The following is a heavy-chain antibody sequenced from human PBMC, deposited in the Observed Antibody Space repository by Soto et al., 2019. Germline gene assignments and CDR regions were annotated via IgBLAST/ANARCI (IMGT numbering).Heavy chain of an antibody. V-gene: IGHV1-69*13. Sequence: ASVKVSCKASGGTFSSYAISWVRQAPGQGLEWMGGIIPIFGTANYAQKFQGRVTITADESTSTAYMELSSLRSEDTAVYYCARDPIDCSSTSCYIDYYYGMDVWGQGTTVTVSS. D-gene: IGHD2-2*02. J-gene: IGHJ6*02. CDR2: IIPIFGTA. CDR1: GGTFSSYA. CDR3: ARDPIDCSSTSCYIDYYYGMDV.